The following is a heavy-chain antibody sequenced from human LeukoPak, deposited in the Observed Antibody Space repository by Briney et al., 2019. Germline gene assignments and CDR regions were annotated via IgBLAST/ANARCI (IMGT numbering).Heavy chain of an antibody. V-gene: IGHV1-69*17. CDR3: ARESSSGRGYAFDI. CDR1: GVTFSSYA. CDR2: IIPIFGLA. J-gene: IGHJ3*02. Sequence: GSSVKVSCTASGVTFSSYAISWVRQAPGQGLEWMGWIIPIFGLANYAQKFQGRVTITADKSTSTAYMDLSSLRSEDTAVYYCARESSSGRGYAFDIWGQGTMVTVSS. D-gene: IGHD3-22*01.